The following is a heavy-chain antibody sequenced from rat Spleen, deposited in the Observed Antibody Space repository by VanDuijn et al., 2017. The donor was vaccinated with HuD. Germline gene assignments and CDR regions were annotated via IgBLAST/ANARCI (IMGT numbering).Heavy chain of an antibody. CDR2: ISSGGST. D-gene: IGHD1-12*02. J-gene: IGHJ2*01. V-gene: IGHV2S12*01. Sequence: QVQLKESGPGLVQPSQTLSLTCTVSGFSLTSNGVSWVRQPPGKGLEWIAAISSGGSTYYNTALKSRLSISRDTSKNQVFLKMNSLQTDDSGTYYCTRDGGELTPFDYWGQGVMVTVSS. CDR3: TRDGGELTPFDY. CDR1: GFSLTSNG.